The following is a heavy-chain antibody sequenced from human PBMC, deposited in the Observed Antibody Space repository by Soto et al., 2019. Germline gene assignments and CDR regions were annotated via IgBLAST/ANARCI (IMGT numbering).Heavy chain of an antibody. J-gene: IGHJ3*02. V-gene: IGHV2-5*01. CDR1: GFSLSTSGVG. CDR3: ARGLATLPVFAFDI. Sequence: QGTLKESGPTLVIPTQTLTLTCSFSGFSLSTSGVGVGWIRQSPGKAPEWLALIYWSGDEHYRPSLKSRLSIIKDTSKNRVVLIMSDMDPVDTATYYCARGLATLPVFAFDIWGQGTMVTVSS. CDR2: IYWSGDE. D-gene: IGHD6-6*01.